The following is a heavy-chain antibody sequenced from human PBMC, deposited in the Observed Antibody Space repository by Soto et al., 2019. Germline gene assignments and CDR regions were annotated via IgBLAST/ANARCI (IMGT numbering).Heavy chain of an antibody. CDR2: IIPIYGTA. D-gene: IGHD1-26*01. CDR3: AKDRRADWESYYYYAMDV. V-gene: IGHV1-69*13. J-gene: IGHJ6*02. Sequence: VASVKVSCKASGGTFSSFTISWVRQAPGQGLEWMGGIIPIYGTANYAQKFQGRVTITADASTRTAYMELSSLRSEDTAVYYCAKDRRADWESYYYYAMDVWGQGTTVTVSS. CDR1: GGTFSSFT.